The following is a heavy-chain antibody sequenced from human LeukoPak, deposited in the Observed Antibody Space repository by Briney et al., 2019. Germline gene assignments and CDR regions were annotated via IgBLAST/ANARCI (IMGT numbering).Heavy chain of an antibody. CDR1: GFTFSSSC. CDR3: AKSLGYCRGGTCYP. CDR2: IRSDGSNK. D-gene: IGHD2-15*01. Sequence: GGSLRLSCAASGFTFSSSCMRWVRQAPGKGLEWVASIRSDGSNKNYADSVKGRFTISRDNSKNTLYLEMSSLRPEDTAIYSCAKSLGYCRGGTCYPWGQGTLVTVSS. J-gene: IGHJ5*02. V-gene: IGHV3-30*02.